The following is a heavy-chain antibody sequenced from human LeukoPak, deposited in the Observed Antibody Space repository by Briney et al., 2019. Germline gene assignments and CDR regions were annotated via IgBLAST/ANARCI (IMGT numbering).Heavy chain of an antibody. D-gene: IGHD3-22*01. J-gene: IGHJ1*01. Sequence: GGSLRLSCAASGFTFSSYWMHWVRQAPGKGLVWVSRIKSDGSTNYADSVKGRFTISRDNAKNTVSLQMNSLRAEDTAVYYCARAPSETGGYYPEYFRHWGQGTPVTVSS. V-gene: IGHV3-74*01. CDR2: IKSDGST. CDR1: GFTFSSYW. CDR3: ARAPSETGGYYPEYFRH.